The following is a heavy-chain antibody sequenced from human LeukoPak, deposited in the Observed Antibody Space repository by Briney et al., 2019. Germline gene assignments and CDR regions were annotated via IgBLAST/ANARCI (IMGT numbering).Heavy chain of an antibody. CDR1: GYTLTELS. Sequence: ASVKVSCKVSGYTLTELSMHWVRQAPGKGLEWMGGFDPEDGETIYAQKFQGRVTMTEDTSTDTAYMELSSLRSEDTAVYYCATVHQVVVTAMTHFDYWGQGTLVTVSS. D-gene: IGHD2-21*02. V-gene: IGHV1-24*01. CDR2: FDPEDGET. CDR3: ATVHQVVVTAMTHFDY. J-gene: IGHJ4*02.